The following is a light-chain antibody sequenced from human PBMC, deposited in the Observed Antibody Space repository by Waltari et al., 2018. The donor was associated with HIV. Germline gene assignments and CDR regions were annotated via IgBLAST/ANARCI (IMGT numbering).Light chain of an antibody. J-gene: IGKJ2*01. CDR3: QQYGSSPYT. CDR2: GAS. V-gene: IGKV3-20*01. CDR1: QSVSSSY. Sequence: IVLTQSPVTLSLSPGERATLSCRASQSVSSSYLAWYQQKPGQAPRLLIYGASSRATGIPDRFSGSGSGTDFTLTISRLEPEDSAVYYCQQYGSSPYTFGQGTKLEIK.